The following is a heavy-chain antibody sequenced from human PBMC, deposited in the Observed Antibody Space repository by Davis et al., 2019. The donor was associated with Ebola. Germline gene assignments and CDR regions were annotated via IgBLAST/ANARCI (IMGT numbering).Heavy chain of an antibody. CDR2: ISSGGSSS. V-gene: IGHV3-23*01. Sequence: GESLKISCAVTGFTFSGYAMNWVRQAPGKGLEWVSHISSGGSSSYYAESVKGRFTISRDNSKGTLNLQMNSLRAEDTAVYYCASTWDGNSYFDFWGQGTLVTVSS. J-gene: IGHJ4*02. CDR1: GFTFSGYA. D-gene: IGHD4-23*01. CDR3: ASTWDGNSYFDF.